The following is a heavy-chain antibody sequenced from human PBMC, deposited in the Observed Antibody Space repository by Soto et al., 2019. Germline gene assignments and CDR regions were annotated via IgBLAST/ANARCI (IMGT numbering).Heavy chain of an antibody. CDR2: INPSGGST. CDR1: GYTFTSYY. Sequence: ASVTGSCTASGYTFTSYYMHWVRQAPGQGLEWMGIINPSGGSTSYAQKFQGRVTMTRDTSTSTVYMELSSLRSEDTAVYYCARERQCFDWLLLDYWGQGTLVTVSS. CDR3: ARERQCFDWLLLDY. V-gene: IGHV1-46*01. J-gene: IGHJ4*02. D-gene: IGHD3-9*01.